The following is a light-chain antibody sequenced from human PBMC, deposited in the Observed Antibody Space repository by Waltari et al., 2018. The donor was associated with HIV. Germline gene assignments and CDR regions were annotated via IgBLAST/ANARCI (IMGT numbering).Light chain of an antibody. V-gene: IGLV1-44*01. CDR1: SSNIGSNT. Sequence: QSVLTQPPSASGTPGQRVTISCSGSSSNIGSNTVNWYQQLPGTAPNLLIYSNSQRPSWVPDRCSGSESGTSASLAIRGLQSEDEADYYCAAWDDSLNGVFGGGTKLTVL. J-gene: IGLJ2*01. CDR2: SNS. CDR3: AAWDDSLNGV.